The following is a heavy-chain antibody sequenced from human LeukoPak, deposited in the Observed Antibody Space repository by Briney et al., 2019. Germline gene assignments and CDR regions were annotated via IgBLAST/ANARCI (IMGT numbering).Heavy chain of an antibody. J-gene: IGHJ4*02. CDR1: GYIFSGYY. CDR3: VTGDYFDY. Sequence: ASAKASCKASGYIFSGYYMHWVRQAPGQGLEWVGRINPDTGDPNYARKFRGWVTITTDTSISSGYMELSRLKSDDTAVYYCVTGDYFDYWGQGTLVIVSS. V-gene: IGHV1-2*04. CDR2: INPDTGDP.